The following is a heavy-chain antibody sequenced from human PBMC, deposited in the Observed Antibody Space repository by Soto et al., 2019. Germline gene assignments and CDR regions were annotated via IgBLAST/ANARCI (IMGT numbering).Heavy chain of an antibody. D-gene: IGHD2-15*01. Sequence: ASVNVSCKATLDTFTCYYMHCLRQAPGQGLEWMGWINPNKGVTKCAQRFQGRVTMTRDTSISTAYMELSRPRSHDTDVYYCARFRVAGTGSGEYAMDVWGQGTTGTVAS. CDR3: ARFRVAGTGSGEYAMDV. CDR2: INPNKGVT. V-gene: IGHV1-2*02. J-gene: IGHJ6*02. CDR1: LDTFTCYY.